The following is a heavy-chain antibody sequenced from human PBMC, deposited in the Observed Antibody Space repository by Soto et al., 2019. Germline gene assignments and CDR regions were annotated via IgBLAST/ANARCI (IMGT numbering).Heavy chain of an antibody. J-gene: IGHJ6*03. V-gene: IGHV1-46*03. D-gene: IGHD4-17*01. CDR1: GYTFAIYY. CDR2: INPSGGST. Sequence: ASVKVSCKVSGYTFAIYYMHWVRQAPGQGLEWMGIINPSGGSTSYAQKFQGRVTMTRDTSTSTVYMELSSLRSENTAVYYCASLGGDYKVDYYYYMEVWGKGTTVTVSS. CDR3: ASLGGDYKVDYYYYMEV.